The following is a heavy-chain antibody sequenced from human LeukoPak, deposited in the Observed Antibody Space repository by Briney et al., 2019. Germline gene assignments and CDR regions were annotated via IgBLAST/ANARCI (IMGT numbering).Heavy chain of an antibody. J-gene: IGHJ4*02. CDR1: GYNFTSHW. D-gene: IGHD4-17*01. CDR3: ARLPDYDDYQPFDY. V-gene: IGHV5-51*01. Sequence: GESLKISCKGSGYNFTSHWIGWVRQMPGKGLEWMGIIYPGDSETRYSPSFQGQVTISADKSISTAYLQWSSLKASDTAMYYCARLPDYDDYQPFDYWGQGTLVTVSS. CDR2: IYPGDSET.